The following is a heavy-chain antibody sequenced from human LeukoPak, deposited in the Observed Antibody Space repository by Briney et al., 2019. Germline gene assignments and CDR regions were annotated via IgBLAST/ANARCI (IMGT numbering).Heavy chain of an antibody. CDR1: GGSISSYY. V-gene: IGHV4-59*08. J-gene: IGHJ2*01. CDR3: ASLGSYSFPGYFDL. Sequence: PSETLSLTCIVSGGSISSYYWSWIRQPPGKGPEWIGYIYYSGSTNYNPSLKSRVTISVDTSKNQFSLKLSSVTAADTAVYYCASLGSYSFPGYFDLWGRGTLVTVSS. CDR2: IYYSGST. D-gene: IGHD1-26*01.